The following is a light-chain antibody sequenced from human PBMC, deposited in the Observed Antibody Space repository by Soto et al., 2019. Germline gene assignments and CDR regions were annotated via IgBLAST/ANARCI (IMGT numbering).Light chain of an antibody. CDR2: DAS. J-gene: IGKJ1*01. CDR3: QQRGNRPPWT. V-gene: IGKV3-11*01. CDR1: QSVGKY. Sequence: PGERATLSCRASQSVGKYLVWYQQKPGQAPRLLIYDASNRATGIPARFSGSGSGTDFTLTISSLEPEDLAVYYCQQRGNRPPWTVGQGTNVEIK.